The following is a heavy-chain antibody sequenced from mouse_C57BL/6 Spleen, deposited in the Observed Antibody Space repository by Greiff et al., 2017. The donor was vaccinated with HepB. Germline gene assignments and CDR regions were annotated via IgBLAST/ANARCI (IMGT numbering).Heavy chain of an antibody. V-gene: IGHV1-82*01. CDR3: ARCQYYGSSPYYFDY. CDR2: IYPGDGDT. D-gene: IGHD1-1*01. CDR1: GYAFSSSW. Sequence: VQLQQSGPELVKPGASVKISCKASGYAFSSSWMNWVKQRPGKGLEWIGRIYPGDGDTNYNGKFKGKATLTADKSSSTAYMQLSSLTSEDSAVYFCARCQYYGSSPYYFDYWGQGTTLTVSS. J-gene: IGHJ2*01.